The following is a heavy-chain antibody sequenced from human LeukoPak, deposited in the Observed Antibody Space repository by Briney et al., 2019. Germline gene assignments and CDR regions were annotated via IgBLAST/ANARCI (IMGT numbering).Heavy chain of an antibody. V-gene: IGHV3-23*01. CDR1: GFTFSTYA. CDR3: AREIGGALHYFDY. Sequence: GGSLRLSCAASGFTFSTYAMSWVRQAPGKGLEWVSVISGSGGSTYYADSVKGRFTISRDNSKNTLYLQMNSLRAEDTAVYYCAREIGGALHYFDYWGQGTLVTVSS. CDR2: ISGSGGST. D-gene: IGHD1-26*01. J-gene: IGHJ4*02.